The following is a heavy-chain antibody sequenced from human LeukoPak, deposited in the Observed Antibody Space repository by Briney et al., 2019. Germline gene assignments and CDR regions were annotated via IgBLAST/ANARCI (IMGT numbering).Heavy chain of an antibody. CDR2: VHYSGGT. CDR1: GASISSYY. J-gene: IGHJ4*02. Sequence: SETLSLTCSVSGASISSYYWSWIRQPPGKGLVWIGNVHYSGGTNYNPSLKSRVPISVGTSKSQFSLKLSSVTAADTATYYCARREAVTAADFFDNWGQGTLVTVSS. CDR3: ARREAVTAADFFDN. D-gene: IGHD6-25*01. V-gene: IGHV4-59*01.